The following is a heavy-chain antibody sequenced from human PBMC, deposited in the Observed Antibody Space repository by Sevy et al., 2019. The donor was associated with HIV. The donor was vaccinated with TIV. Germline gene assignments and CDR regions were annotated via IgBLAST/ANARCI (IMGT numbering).Heavy chain of an antibody. CDR2: ISAYNGNT. J-gene: IGHJ4*02. CDR1: GYTFTSYG. V-gene: IGHV1-18*01. CDR3: ARANLPTTYYYDSSGTGGYFDY. D-gene: IGHD3-22*01. Sequence: ASVKVSGKASGYTFTSYGISWVRQAPGQGLEWMGWISAYNGNTNYAQKHQGRVTMTTDTSTSTAYMELRSLRSDDTAVYYCARANLPTTYYYDSSGTGGYFDYWGQGTLVTVSS.